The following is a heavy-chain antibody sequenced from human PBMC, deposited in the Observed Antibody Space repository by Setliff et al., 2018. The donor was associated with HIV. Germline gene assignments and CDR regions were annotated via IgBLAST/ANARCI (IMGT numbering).Heavy chain of an antibody. CDR1: GDSISSDAYY. CDR3: AASADGDCATSNCANWFDP. V-gene: IGHV4-31*03. D-gene: IGHD2-21*01. Sequence: PSETLSLTCTVSGDSISSDAYYWSWIRQHPEKGLEWVGYISYSGGSYYNPSLKSRISISMDTSKNQFSLKLKSVTAADTAMYYCAASADGDCATSNCANWFDPWGQGTLVTVSS. J-gene: IGHJ5*02. CDR2: ISYSGGS.